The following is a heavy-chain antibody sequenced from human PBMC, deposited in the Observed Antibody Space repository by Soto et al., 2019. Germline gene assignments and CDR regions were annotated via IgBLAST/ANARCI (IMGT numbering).Heavy chain of an antibody. D-gene: IGHD1-26*01. J-gene: IGHJ4*02. CDR1: GFTFSSYW. V-gene: IGHV3-7*01. Sequence: GGSLRLSCAASGFTFSSYWMSWVRQAPGKGLEWVANRKQDGSEKYYVDSVKGRFTISRDNAKNSLYLQMNSLRAEDTAVYYCARDLAKGENDYWGQTTLVTVSS. CDR2: RKQDGSEK. CDR3: ARDLAKGENDY.